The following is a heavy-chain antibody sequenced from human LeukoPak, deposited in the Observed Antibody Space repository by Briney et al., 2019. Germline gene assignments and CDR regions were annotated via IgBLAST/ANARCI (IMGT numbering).Heavy chain of an antibody. D-gene: IGHD6-25*01. J-gene: IGHJ4*02. V-gene: IGHV1-69*05. CDR2: IIPIFGTA. CDR1: GGTFSSYA. CDR3: ASLRLADVGYFDY. Sequence: SVKVSCKASGGTFSSYAISWVRQAPGQGLDWMGGIIPIFGTANYAQKFQGRVTITTDESTSTAYMELSSLRSEDTAVYYCASLRLADVGYFDYWGQGTLVTVSS.